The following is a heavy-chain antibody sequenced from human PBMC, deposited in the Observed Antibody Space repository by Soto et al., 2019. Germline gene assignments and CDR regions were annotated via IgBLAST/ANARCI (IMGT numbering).Heavy chain of an antibody. CDR1: SFSLRTGGVG. Sequence: SAATLVNPTQTLTLTCTFSSFSLRTGGVGVGWIRQPPGKALEWLALIYWDDDKRYSPSLRSRLTITKDTSKNQVVLTMTNMDPVDTATYYCIQSRCGGDCLQSYASYYYYGMDVWGQGTTVTVSS. J-gene: IGHJ6*02. CDR3: IQSRCGGDCLQSYASYYYYGMDV. V-gene: IGHV2-5*02. CDR2: IYWDDDK. D-gene: IGHD2-21*02.